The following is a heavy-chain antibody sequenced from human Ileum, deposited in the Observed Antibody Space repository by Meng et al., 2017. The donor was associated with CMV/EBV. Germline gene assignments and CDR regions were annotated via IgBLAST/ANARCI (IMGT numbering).Heavy chain of an antibody. J-gene: IGHJ6*02. CDR3: AKDLDYMGGMDV. Sequence: GGSLRLSCVASGFTLDSFGMHWVRQAPGKGLEWVAFIRYDGSIKYYAQSVKGRFTISRDNSKNTLYLQMRSLTSEDRGVYYCAKDLDYMGGMDVWGQGTMVTVSS. CDR1: GFTLDSFG. CDR2: IRYDGSIK. D-gene: IGHD4-11*01. V-gene: IGHV3-30*02.